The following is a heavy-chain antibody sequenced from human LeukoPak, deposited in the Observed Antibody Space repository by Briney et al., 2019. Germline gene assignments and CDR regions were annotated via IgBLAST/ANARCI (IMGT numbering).Heavy chain of an antibody. J-gene: IGHJ4*02. V-gene: IGHV5-51*01. Sequence: GESLKISCKGSGYSFTSYWIGWVRQMPGNGLEWMGIIYPGDSDTRYSPSFQGQVTISADKSISTAYLQWSSLKASDTAMYYCARRVGGSSPRGYFDSWGQGTLVTVSS. CDR1: GYSFTSYW. CDR2: IYPGDSDT. CDR3: ARRVGGSSPRGYFDS. D-gene: IGHD2-2*01.